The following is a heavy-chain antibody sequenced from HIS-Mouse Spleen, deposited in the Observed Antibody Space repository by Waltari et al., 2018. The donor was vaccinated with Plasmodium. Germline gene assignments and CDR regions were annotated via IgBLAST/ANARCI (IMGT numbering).Heavy chain of an antibody. CDR2: ISSSSSYI. CDR3: ARDGSGSLDDY. Sequence: EVQLVESGGGLVKPGGSLRLSCAASGFTFSSYSMNWVRQAPGKVLEWVSSISSSSSYIYYADSVKGRFTISRDNAKNSLYLQMNSLRAEDTAVYYCARDGSGSLDDYWGQGTLVTVSS. D-gene: IGHD1-26*01. V-gene: IGHV3-21*01. J-gene: IGHJ4*02. CDR1: GFTFSSYS.